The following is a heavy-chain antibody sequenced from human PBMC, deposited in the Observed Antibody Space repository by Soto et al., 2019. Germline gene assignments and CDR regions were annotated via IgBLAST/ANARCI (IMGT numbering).Heavy chain of an antibody. CDR1: GCSMSSSIYY. Sequence: SETLSLTCTVSGCSMSSSIYYGWWRRQPKGKGLEWIGSIYYTASNYYTPPLKSRVTISIAKYQNHFSLKLSSATDADTAVYYCARIFKWPATPFDSWGQGTLVTVSS. CDR2: IYYTASN. CDR3: ARIFKWPATPFDS. D-gene: IGHD2-21*01. V-gene: IGHV4-39*02. J-gene: IGHJ5*01.